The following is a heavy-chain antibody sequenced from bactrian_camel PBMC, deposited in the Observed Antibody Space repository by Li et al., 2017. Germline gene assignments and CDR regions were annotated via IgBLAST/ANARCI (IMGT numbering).Heavy chain of an antibody. V-gene: IGHV3S55*01. CDR3: ARMIYGPTWSATAD. D-gene: IGHD8*01. CDR1: GYTYDTYC. J-gene: IGHJ4*01. CDR2: IRLDGYT. Sequence: HVQLVESGGGSVQTGGSLTLSCDASGYTYDTYCMGWFRQVPGKEREMVATIRLDGYTTYADSVKGRFTISRDNAKNTLFLQMNRLKTEDTGMYYCARMIYGPTWSATADRGQGTQVTVS.